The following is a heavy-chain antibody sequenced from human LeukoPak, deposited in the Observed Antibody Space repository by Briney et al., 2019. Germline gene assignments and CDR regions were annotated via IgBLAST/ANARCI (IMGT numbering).Heavy chain of an antibody. J-gene: IGHJ2*01. CDR1: GFTFSSYA. V-gene: IGHV3-23*01. Sequence: GGSLRLSCAVSGFTFSSYAMNWVRQAPGKGLEWVSAISGSGGSTYYADSVKGRFTISRDNSKNTLYLQLNSLRAEDTAVYYCARGVVPAAMRYWYFDLWGRGTLVTVSS. CDR2: ISGSGGST. D-gene: IGHD2-2*01. CDR3: ARGVVPAAMRYWYFDL.